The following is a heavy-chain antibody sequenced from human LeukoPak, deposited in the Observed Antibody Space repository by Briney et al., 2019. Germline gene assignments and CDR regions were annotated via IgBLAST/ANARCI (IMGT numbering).Heavy chain of an antibody. CDR1: SGSINSYY. V-gene: IGHV4-59*08. CDR2: ISYSGST. D-gene: IGHD5-18*01. J-gene: IGHJ4*02. Sequence: SETLSLTCTVSSGSINSYYWSWIRQPPGKGLEWIGYISYSGSTNYNPSLKSRVTISVDTSKNQFSLKLSSVTAADTAVYYCARSLNAAMVQNYWGQGTLVTVSS. CDR3: ARSLNAAMVQNY.